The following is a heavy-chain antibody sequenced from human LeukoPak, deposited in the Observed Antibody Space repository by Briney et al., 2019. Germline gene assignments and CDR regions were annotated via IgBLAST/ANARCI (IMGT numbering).Heavy chain of an antibody. J-gene: IGHJ4*02. V-gene: IGHV4-39*01. CDR1: GGSINTENYY. D-gene: IGHD3-16*01. Sequence: SETLSLTCAVSGGSINTENYYWAWIRRPPGKALEWIGSIYYSGSTYYNLFLKSRVTISVDTSKSQFSLKLSSVTAADTAVYYCARHSHHGAYFWGQGTLVTVSS. CDR3: ARHSHHGAYF. CDR2: IYYSGST.